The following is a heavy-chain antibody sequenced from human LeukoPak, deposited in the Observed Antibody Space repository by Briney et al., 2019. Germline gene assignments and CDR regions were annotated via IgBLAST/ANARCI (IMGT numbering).Heavy chain of an antibody. CDR3: GALDYGGNAFDY. CDR1: GYTFTSYG. D-gene: IGHD4-23*01. J-gene: IGHJ4*02. CDR2: IIPIFGTA. Sequence: GASVKVSCKASGYTFTSYGISWVRQAPGQGLEWMGGIIPIFGTANYAQKFQGRVTMTEDTSTDTAYMELSSLRSEDTAVYYCGALDYGGNAFDYWGQGTLVTVSS. V-gene: IGHV1-69*06.